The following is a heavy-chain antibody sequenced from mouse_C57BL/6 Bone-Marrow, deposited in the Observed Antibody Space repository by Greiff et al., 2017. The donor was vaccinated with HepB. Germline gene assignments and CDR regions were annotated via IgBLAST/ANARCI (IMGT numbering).Heavy chain of an antibody. CDR2: IDPETGGT. D-gene: IGHD1-1*01. V-gene: IGHV1-15*01. CDR3: TRSPVYYYGSSPRWYFDV. Sequence: VQLQESGAELVRPGASVTLSCKASGYTFTDYEMHWVKQTPVHGLEWIGAIDPETGGTAYNQKFKGKAILTADKSSSTAYMELRSLTSEDSAVYYCTRSPVYYYGSSPRWYFDVWGTGTPVTVSS. J-gene: IGHJ1*03. CDR1: GYTFTDYE.